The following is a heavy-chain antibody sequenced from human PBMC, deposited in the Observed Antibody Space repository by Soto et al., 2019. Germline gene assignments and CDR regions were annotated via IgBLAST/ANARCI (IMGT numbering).Heavy chain of an antibody. D-gene: IGHD6-19*01. Sequence: ASVKVSCKASGYTVTSSGISWVRQAPGQGPEWMGWISTYNGNTNYAQNLQGRVTMTTDTSTSTAYMELRGLRSDDTAVYYCARTVAGYFDYWGKGTLVTVSS. J-gene: IGHJ4*02. CDR2: ISTYNGNT. V-gene: IGHV1-18*01. CDR3: ARTVAGYFDY. CDR1: GYTVTSSG.